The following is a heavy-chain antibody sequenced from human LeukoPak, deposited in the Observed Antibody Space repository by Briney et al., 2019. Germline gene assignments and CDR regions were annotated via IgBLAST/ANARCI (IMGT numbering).Heavy chain of an antibody. V-gene: IGHV4-34*01. CDR3: ARGRRWKYQLLFLPNAFDI. Sequence: PSETLSLTCAVYGGSFSGYYWSWIRQPPGKGLEWIGEINHSGSTNYNPSLKSRVTISVDTSKNQFSLKLSSVTAADTAVYYCARGRRWKYQLLFLPNAFDIWGQGTMVTVSS. CDR2: INHSGST. D-gene: IGHD2-2*01. J-gene: IGHJ3*02. CDR1: GGSFSGYY.